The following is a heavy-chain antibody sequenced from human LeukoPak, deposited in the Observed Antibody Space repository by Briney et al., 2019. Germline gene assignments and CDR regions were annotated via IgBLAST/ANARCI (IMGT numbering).Heavy chain of an antibody. CDR1: GFTFSSYS. CDR2: ISSSSSYI. D-gene: IGHD3-10*01. Sequence: GGSLRLSCAASGFTFSSYSMNWVRQAPGKGLEWVSSISSSSSYIYYADSVKGRFTISRDNAKNSLYLQMNSLRAEDTAVYYCARDLRFGELSPSGMDVWGQGTTVTVSS. V-gene: IGHV3-21*01. CDR3: ARDLRFGELSPSGMDV. J-gene: IGHJ6*02.